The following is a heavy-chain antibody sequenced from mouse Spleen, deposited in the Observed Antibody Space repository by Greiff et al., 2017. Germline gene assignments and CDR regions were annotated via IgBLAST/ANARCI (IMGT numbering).Heavy chain of an antibody. V-gene: IGHV1-15*01. J-gene: IGHJ4*01. CDR2: IDPETGGT. D-gene: IGHD2-4*01. CDR1: GYTFTDYE. Sequence: QVQLQQSGAELVRPGASVTLSCKASGYTFTDYEMHWVKQTPVHGLEWIGAIDPETGGTAYNQKFKGKAILTADKSSSTAYMELRSLTSEDSAVYYCTRRDYDDGGYAMDYWGQGTSVTVSS. CDR3: TRRDYDDGGYAMDY.